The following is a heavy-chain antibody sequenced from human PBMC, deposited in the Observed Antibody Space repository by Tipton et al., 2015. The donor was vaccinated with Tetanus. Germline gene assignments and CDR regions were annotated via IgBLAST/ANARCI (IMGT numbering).Heavy chain of an antibody. D-gene: IGHD3-10*01. CDR3: ARVKGTYNHYGLDV. CDR1: GGTFSSYV. J-gene: IGHJ6*02. V-gene: IGHV1-69*06. CDR2: IVTILGAA. Sequence: QSGAEVKKPGSSVKVSCEASGGTFSSYVINWVRQAPGQGLEWMGGIVTILGAANYAQKFQGRVTITADSSSSTAYMELRGLRSDDTAVYYCARVKGTYNHYGLDVWGQGTTVTVAS.